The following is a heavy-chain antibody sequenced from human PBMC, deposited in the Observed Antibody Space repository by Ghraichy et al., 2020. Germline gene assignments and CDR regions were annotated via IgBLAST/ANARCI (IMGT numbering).Heavy chain of an antibody. CDR3: ARDGGIGSTSALRFDY. V-gene: IGHV3-21*01. CDR1: GFTFSSYS. Sequence: GESLNISCAASGFTFSSYSMNWVRQAPGKGLEWVSCISSSSSYIYYADSVKGRFTISRDNAKNSLYLQMNSLRAEDTAVYYCARDGGIGSTSALRFDYWGQGTLVTVSS. J-gene: IGHJ4*02. D-gene: IGHD2-2*01. CDR2: ISSSSSYI.